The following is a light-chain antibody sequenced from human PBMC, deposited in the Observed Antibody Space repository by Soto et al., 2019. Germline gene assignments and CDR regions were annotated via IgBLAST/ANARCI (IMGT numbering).Light chain of an antibody. Sequence: EIVLTQSAGTLSLSPGERATLSCRARPSVSSSYLAWYQQKPGKALRLLIYGASSRATGIPDRFSVSGSGADFTLTRSRLEPEDCAVYYCQQYGISRTVGQGTKVEIK. CDR3: QQYGISRT. J-gene: IGKJ1*01. CDR2: GAS. V-gene: IGKV3-20*01. CDR1: PSVSSSY.